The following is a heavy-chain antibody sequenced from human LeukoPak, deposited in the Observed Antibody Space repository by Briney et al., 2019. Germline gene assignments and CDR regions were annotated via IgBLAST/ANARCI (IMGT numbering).Heavy chain of an antibody. CDR3: ARARSGIAGFDP. CDR1: GGSSTNYF. Sequence: SETLSLTCVLYGGSSTNYFWSWIRQPPGKGLEWIGEINRSASTNYNPSLKSRVTISIDTSKNQFSLKLSSVTAADTAVYYCARARSGIAGFDPWGQGTLVTVSS. CDR2: INRSAST. D-gene: IGHD6-13*01. J-gene: IGHJ5*02. V-gene: IGHV4-34*01.